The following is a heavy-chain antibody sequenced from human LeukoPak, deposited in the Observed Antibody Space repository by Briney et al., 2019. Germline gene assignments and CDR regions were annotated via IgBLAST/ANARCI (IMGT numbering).Heavy chain of an antibody. D-gene: IGHD4-11*01. V-gene: IGHV4-39*01. CDR3: SRSISYDYSPTGFDY. CDR2: IYYSGST. Sequence: PSETLSLTCTVSGASISSSSTYYWGWIRQPPGKGLGWIGTIYYSGSTYYNPSLKSRATISVDTSKNQFFLKLSSVTAADTAVYYCSRSISYDYSPTGFDYWGQGTLVTVSS. J-gene: IGHJ4*02. CDR1: GASISSSSTYY.